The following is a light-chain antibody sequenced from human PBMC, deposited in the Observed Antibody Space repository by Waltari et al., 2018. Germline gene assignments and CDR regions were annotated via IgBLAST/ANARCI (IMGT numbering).Light chain of an antibody. Sequence: QSVLTQPPSASGTPGQRVTISCSGSLSNIDSNTVTWYRHLPGTAPKPRIYGYNQRPSGVPDRFAGSKSGTSASLAISGLQSADEADYYCAGWDDSLNGPVFGGGTKLTVL. CDR1: LSNIDSNT. CDR3: AGWDDSLNGPV. V-gene: IGLV1-44*01. CDR2: GYN. J-gene: IGLJ3*02.